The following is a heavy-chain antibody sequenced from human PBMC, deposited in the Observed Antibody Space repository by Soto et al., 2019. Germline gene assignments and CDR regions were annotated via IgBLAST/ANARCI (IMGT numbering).Heavy chain of an antibody. V-gene: IGHV3-30-3*01. J-gene: IGHJ4*02. CDR3: ARDGDDILTGYYNSGFFDY. D-gene: IGHD3-9*01. CDR2: ISYDGSNK. Sequence: QVQLVESVGGVVQPGRSLRLSCAASGFTFSSYAMHWVRQAPGKGLEWVAVISYDGSNKYYADSVKGRFTISRDNSKNTLYLQMNSLRAEDTAVYYCARDGDDILTGYYNSGFFDYWGQGTLVTVSS. CDR1: GFTFSSYA.